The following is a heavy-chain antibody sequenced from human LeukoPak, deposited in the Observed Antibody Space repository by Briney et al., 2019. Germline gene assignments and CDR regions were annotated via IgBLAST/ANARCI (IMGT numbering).Heavy chain of an antibody. V-gene: IGHV3-66*01. CDR3: AKDDGYFDY. D-gene: IGHD5-24*01. CDR1: GFTFSSYS. Sequence: GGSLRLSCAASGFTFSSYSMNWVRQAPGKGLEWVSVIYSGGSTYYVDSVKGRFTISRDNSKNTLSLQMNSLRAEDTAVYYCAKDDGYFDYWGQGTLVTISS. J-gene: IGHJ4*02. CDR2: IYSGGST.